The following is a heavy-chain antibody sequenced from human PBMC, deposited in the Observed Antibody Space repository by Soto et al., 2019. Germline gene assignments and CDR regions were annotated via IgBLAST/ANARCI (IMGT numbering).Heavy chain of an antibody. J-gene: IGHJ4*02. CDR3: ASPDPKYCGGDCPSN. CDR1: GGTFSSYT. D-gene: IGHD2-21*02. CDR2: IIPILGGA. Sequence: QVQLVQSGAEVKKPGSSVKVSCKASGGTFSSYTISWVRQAPGQGLEWMGRIIPILGGANNAQKFQGRVTITADKSTSTAYMELSSLRSEDTAVYYCASPDPKYCGGDCPSNWGQGTLVTVSS. V-gene: IGHV1-69*02.